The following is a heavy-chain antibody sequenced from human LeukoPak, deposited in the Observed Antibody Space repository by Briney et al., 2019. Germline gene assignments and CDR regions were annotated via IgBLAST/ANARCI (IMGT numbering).Heavy chain of an antibody. V-gene: IGHV1-8*01. J-gene: IGHJ6*02. CDR3: ARGITVSGYYFYGMDV. CDR1: GYTFTTYD. CDR2: MNPNSGNT. Sequence: GASVKVSCKASGYTFTTYDINWLRQASGQGLEWMGWMNPNSGNTGYAQKFQGRVTMTRNTSISTAYMELGSLRSEDTAVYFCARGITVSGYYFYGMDVWGQGTTVSVSS. D-gene: IGHD6-19*01.